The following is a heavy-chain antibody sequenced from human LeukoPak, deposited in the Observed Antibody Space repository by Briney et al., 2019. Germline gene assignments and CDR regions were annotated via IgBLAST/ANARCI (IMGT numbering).Heavy chain of an antibody. CDR2: ISWSSEYM. V-gene: IGHV3-9*01. J-gene: IGHJ4*02. CDR1: GFTFRDSA. CDR3: AKEGSVCTNGICRYFDY. D-gene: IGHD2-8*01. Sequence: PGRSLRLSCAASGFTFRDSAMHWVRHVPGKGLEWVSSISWSSEYMYYADSVKGRFTTSRDNAKNSLYLQMDSLRAEDTALYYCAKEGSVCTNGICRYFDYWGQGTLVTVSS.